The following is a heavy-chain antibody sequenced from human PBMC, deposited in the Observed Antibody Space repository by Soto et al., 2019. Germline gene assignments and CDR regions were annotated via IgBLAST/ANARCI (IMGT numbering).Heavy chain of an antibody. J-gene: IGHJ4*02. Sequence: SETLSLTCTVSGVSISSGGYYWSWIRQHPGKGLEWIGYIYYSGSTYYNPSLKSRITISTDTSKNQFSLKLSSVTAADTAVYYCARVTKEGSGYDFSYIDYRGQGTLVTVSS. CDR3: ARVTKEGSGYDFSYIDY. V-gene: IGHV4-31*03. CDR2: IYYSGST. CDR1: GVSISSGGYY. D-gene: IGHD5-12*01.